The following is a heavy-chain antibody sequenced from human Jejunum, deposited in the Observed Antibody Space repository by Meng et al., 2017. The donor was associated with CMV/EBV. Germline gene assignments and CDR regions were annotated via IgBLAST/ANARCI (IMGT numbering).Heavy chain of an antibody. D-gene: IGHD6-13*01. CDR1: GYTFISAG. Sequence: GYTFISAGEQWVGQAPGRGLVWVSRINTDGTTISYADSVKGRFTVYRDNSKNTLYLQMNSLRAEDTAVYYCARDAADSSSPAWFDPWGQGTLVTVSS. V-gene: IGHV3-74*01. CDR3: ARDAADSSSPAWFDP. J-gene: IGHJ5*02. CDR2: INTDGTTI.